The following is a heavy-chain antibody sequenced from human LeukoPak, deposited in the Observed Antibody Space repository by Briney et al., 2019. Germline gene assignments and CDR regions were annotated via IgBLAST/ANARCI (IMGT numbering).Heavy chain of an antibody. CDR1: GGSISSPY. Sequence: SETLSLTCTVSGGSISSPYWTWIRQPPGKGLEWIGYIYYGGSTDYSPSLKSRATISLDTSKNQFSLHLTSVTAADTAVYCARQLAGLAPPGFIDSWGQGTLVAVSS. V-gene: IGHV4-59*08. CDR3: ARQLAGLAPPGFIDS. D-gene: IGHD3-3*02. J-gene: IGHJ4*02. CDR2: IYYGGST.